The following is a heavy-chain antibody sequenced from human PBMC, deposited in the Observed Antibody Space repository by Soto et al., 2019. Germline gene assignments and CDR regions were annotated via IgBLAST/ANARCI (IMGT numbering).Heavy chain of an antibody. J-gene: IGHJ5*01. CDR3: ARDLSPYDSSSAVGS. D-gene: IGHD6-6*01. CDR1: GGSVSSFS. Sequence: SETLSLTCTVSGGSVSSFSWSWIRQPPGKGLEWIGYIHYSGSTNYNPSLKSRVTISVDTSKNQFSLKLSSVTAADTAMYYCARDLSPYDSSSAVGSWGQGSLVTVSS. CDR2: IHYSGST. V-gene: IGHV4-59*02.